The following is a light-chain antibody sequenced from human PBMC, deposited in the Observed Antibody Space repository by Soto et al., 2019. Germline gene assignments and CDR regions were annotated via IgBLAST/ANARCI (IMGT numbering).Light chain of an antibody. V-gene: IGKV3-15*01. Sequence: MAMNQALVNLSSTHNEIAKRSCRASQSVNSKLAWYQQKPGRAPRLLIYGASTRATGIPARFSGSGSGTEFTLTISSLQSDDFAVYYCQPYNQWWTFGQGSKVEIK. CDR1: QSVNSK. J-gene: IGKJ1*01. CDR2: GAS. CDR3: QPYNQWWT.